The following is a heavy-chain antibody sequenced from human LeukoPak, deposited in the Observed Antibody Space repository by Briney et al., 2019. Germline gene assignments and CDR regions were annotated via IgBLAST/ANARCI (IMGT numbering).Heavy chain of an antibody. J-gene: IGHJ6*03. D-gene: IGHD2-2*01. V-gene: IGHV4-59*01. CDR1: GGSISSSY. CDR2: LYYSGST. Sequence: PSETLSFTCTVPGGSISSSYWSWIRQPQGKGLEWLGHLYYSGSTNYNPSLKSRVTISVDTSKNQFSLKLSSVTAADTAVYYCARVWGNYCSSTSCYQLYYYYYMDVWGKGTTVTVSS. CDR3: ARVWGNYCSSTSCYQLYYYYYMDV.